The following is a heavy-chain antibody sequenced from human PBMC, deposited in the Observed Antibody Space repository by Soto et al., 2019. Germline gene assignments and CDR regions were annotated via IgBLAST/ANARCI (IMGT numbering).Heavy chain of an antibody. CDR2: ISAYNGNT. CDR3: ARDNILTGYYMY. V-gene: IGHV1-18*01. CDR1: GSTFTSYG. Sequence: ASLKVACNTSGSTFTSYGISCVRQAPGQGLEWMGWISAYNGNTNYAQKLQGRVTMTTDTSTSTAYMELRSLRSDDTAVYYCARDNILTGYYMYWGQGTLVTVSS. D-gene: IGHD3-9*01. J-gene: IGHJ4*02.